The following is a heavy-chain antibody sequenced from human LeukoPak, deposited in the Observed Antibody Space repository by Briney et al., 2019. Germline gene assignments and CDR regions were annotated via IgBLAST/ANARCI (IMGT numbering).Heavy chain of an antibody. D-gene: IGHD3-3*01. CDR2: ISNSGSTI. V-gene: IGHV3-48*03. CDR3: ARALHFWSGYYLVYYFDY. CDR1: GFTFSSYE. J-gene: IGHJ4*02. Sequence: PGGSLRLSCAASGFTFSSYEMNWVRQAPGKGLEWVSYISNSGSTIYYADSVKGRFTISRDNAKNSLYLQMNSLRAEDTAVYYCARALHFWSGYYLVYYFDYWGQGTLVTVSS.